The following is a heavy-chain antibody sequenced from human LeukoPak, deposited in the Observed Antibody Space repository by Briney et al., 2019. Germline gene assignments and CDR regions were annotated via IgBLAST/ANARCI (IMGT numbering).Heavy chain of an antibody. J-gene: IGHJ4*02. Sequence: GGSLRLSCAASGFTVSSNYMSWVRQAPGQGLECVSVIYGGGSTYYADSVKGRFTISRDNSKSTQYLQMNSLRAEDTGVYYCARSNQADDYWGQGTLVTVSS. CDR1: GFTVSSNY. V-gene: IGHV3-66*01. D-gene: IGHD1-14*01. CDR2: IYGGGST. CDR3: ARSNQADDY.